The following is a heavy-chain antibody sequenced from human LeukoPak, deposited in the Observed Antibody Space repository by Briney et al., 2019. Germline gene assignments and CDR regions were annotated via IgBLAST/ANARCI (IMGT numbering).Heavy chain of an antibody. CDR2: IKSNPDGGTT. D-gene: IGHD3-9*01. Sequence: GGSLRLSCAASGFGFTNAWMTWVRQAPGKAPEWVGRIKSNPDGGTTDYAAPVKGRFTISRDDSKNTLYLQLNSLKTEDTAVYYCTTLSYDIHYWVQGTLVTVCS. CDR3: TTLSYDIHY. J-gene: IGHJ4*02. V-gene: IGHV3-15*01. CDR1: GFGFTNAW.